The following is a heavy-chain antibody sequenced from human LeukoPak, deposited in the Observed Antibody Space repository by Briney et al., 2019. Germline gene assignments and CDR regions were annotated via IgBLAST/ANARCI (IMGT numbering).Heavy chain of an antibody. V-gene: IGHV3-7*01. CDR1: GFTCSSYW. CDR2: IKQDGSEK. CDR3: ASLVGDVVVAS. J-gene: IGHJ4*02. Sequence: GGSLRLSCAASGFTCSSYWMSWVRQDPGRGLEWVANIKQDGSEKYYVDSVKGRFTISRDNAKNSLYLQMNSLRAEDTAVYYCASLVGDVVVASGGQGTLVTLSS. D-gene: IGHD2-15*01.